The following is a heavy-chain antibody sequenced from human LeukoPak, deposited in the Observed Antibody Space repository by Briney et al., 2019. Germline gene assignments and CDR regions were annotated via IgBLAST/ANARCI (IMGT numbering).Heavy chain of an antibody. V-gene: IGHV3-9*01. D-gene: IGHD5/OR15-5a*01. CDR3: ARGIFDLGIYGMDV. J-gene: IGHJ6*02. CDR1: GFTFDDYA. CDR2: ISWNSGSI. Sequence: GGSLRLSCAASGFTFDDYAVHWVRQAPGKGLEWVSGISWNSGSIGYADSVKGRFTISRDNSKNTLYLQMNSLRAEDTAVYYCARGIFDLGIYGMDVWGQGTTVTVSS.